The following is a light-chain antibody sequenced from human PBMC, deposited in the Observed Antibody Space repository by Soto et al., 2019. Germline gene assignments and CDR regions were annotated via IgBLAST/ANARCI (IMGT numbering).Light chain of an antibody. CDR3: QQYNNWPLSLT. J-gene: IGKJ4*01. V-gene: IGKV1-27*01. CDR2: AAS. CDR1: QGIANY. Sequence: DIQMTQSPSSLSASVGDRVTITCRASQGIANYLAWYQHKPGKVPNLLIYAASTLQSGVPSRFSGGGSGTDFTLTISSLQPEDVATYYCQQYNNWPLSLTFGGGTKVDIK.